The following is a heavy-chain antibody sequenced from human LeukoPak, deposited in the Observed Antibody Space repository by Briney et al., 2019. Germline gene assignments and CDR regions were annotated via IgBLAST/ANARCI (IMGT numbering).Heavy chain of an antibody. Sequence: SETLSLTCTVSGGSISSYYWSWIRQPPGKGLEWIGYIYYSGSTNYSPSLKSRVTISVDTSKNQFSLKLSSVTAADTAVYYCARDRCSSSSCYHPRRWFDPWGQGTLVTVS. D-gene: IGHD2-2*01. CDR3: ARDRCSSSSCYHPRRWFDP. V-gene: IGHV4-59*01. CDR1: GGSISSYY. CDR2: IYYSGST. J-gene: IGHJ5*02.